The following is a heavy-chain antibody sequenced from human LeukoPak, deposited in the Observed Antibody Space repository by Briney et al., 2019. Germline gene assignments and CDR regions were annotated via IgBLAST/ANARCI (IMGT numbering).Heavy chain of an antibody. CDR2: VSSGSSYI. CDR1: GFTFSSNS. J-gene: IGHJ1*01. Sequence: GGSLRLSCAASGFTFSSNSMNWVRQAPGKGLEWVSSVSSGSSYIYYADSEKGRFTISRDNTKNSLYLQMNSLRAEDTAVYYCARDWPTIAAAGTIPEYFQHWGQGTLVTVSS. V-gene: IGHV3-21*01. CDR3: ARDWPTIAAAGTIPEYFQH. D-gene: IGHD6-13*01.